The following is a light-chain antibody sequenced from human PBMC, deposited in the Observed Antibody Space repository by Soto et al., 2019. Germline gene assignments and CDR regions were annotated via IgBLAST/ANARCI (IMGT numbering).Light chain of an antibody. V-gene: IGLV2-8*01. Sequence: QSVLTQPPSASGSPGQSVTISCTGTSSDVGGYNSVSWYQQHPGKVPKLIIYEVTKRPSGVPDRFSGSKSGNTASLTVSGLQAEDEADYYCSSYAGSNNLVFGGGTKLTVL. J-gene: IGLJ2*01. CDR2: EVT. CDR1: SSDVGGYNS. CDR3: SSYAGSNNLV.